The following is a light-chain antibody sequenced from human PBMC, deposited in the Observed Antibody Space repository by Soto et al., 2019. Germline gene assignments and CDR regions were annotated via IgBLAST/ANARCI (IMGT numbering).Light chain of an antibody. V-gene: IGKV1-5*03. CDR2: KAS. CDR3: QQYNSYSPWT. CDR1: QSISSW. J-gene: IGKJ1*01. Sequence: DIQMTQSPYTLSASVGDRVTITCGASQSISSWLAWYQQKPGKAPKLLIYKASSLESGVPSRFSGSGSGTEFTLTISSLQPDDFATYYCQQYNSYSPWTLGQGTKVEIK.